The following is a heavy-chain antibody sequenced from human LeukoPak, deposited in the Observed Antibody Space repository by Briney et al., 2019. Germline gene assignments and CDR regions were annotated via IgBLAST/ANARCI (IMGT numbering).Heavy chain of an antibody. D-gene: IGHD2-2*01. CDR3: AREAVVPASYYFDY. CDR2: IYYSGST. Sequence: PSETLSLTCTVSGGSISSSSYYWGCIRQPPGKGLECIGSIYYSGSTYYNPSLKSRVTISVDTSKNQFSLKLSSVTAADTAVYYCAREAVVPASYYFDYWGQGTLVTVSS. CDR1: GGSISSSSYY. J-gene: IGHJ4*02. V-gene: IGHV4-39*07.